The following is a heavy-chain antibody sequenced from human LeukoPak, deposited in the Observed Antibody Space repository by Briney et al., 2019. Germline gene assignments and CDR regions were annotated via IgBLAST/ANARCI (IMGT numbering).Heavy chain of an antibody. V-gene: IGHV3-33*01. Sequence: PGGSLRLSCAASGFTFSTYGMHWVRQAPGKGLEWVAVIWYDGGIKYYGDSMKGRFTISRDNSKNTLYLQMNSLRAEDTAMYYCARAVGPFDFWGPGTLVIVSS. J-gene: IGHJ3*01. CDR3: ARAVGPFDF. CDR1: GFTFSTYG. CDR2: IWYDGGIK.